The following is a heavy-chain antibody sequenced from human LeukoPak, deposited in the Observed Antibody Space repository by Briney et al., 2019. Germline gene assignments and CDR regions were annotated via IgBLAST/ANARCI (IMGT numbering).Heavy chain of an antibody. Sequence: SETLSLTCTVSGGSISSSSYYWGWIRQPPGKGLEWIVSIYYSGSAYYNPSLKSRVTISVDTSKNQFTLKLSSVTAADTAVYYCVRRGTVAGRYFDYWGQGTLVTVSS. D-gene: IGHD6-19*01. V-gene: IGHV4-39*01. CDR1: GGSISSSSYY. CDR3: VRRGTVAGRYFDY. J-gene: IGHJ4*02. CDR2: IYYSGSA.